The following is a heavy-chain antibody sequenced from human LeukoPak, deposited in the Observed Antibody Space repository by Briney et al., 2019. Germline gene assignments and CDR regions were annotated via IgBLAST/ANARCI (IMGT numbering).Heavy chain of an antibody. CDR1: GFTFSNYG. V-gene: IGHV3-23*01. CDR3: AKRNDFWSGPYYYYYMDV. D-gene: IGHD3-3*01. CDR2: ISGSGGST. Sequence: GGSLRLSCAASGFTFSNYGLSWVRQAPGKGLEWVSAISGSGGSTYYADSVKGRFTISRDNSKNTLYLQMNSLRAEDTAVYYCAKRNDFWSGPYYYYYMDVWGKGTTVTVSS. J-gene: IGHJ6*03.